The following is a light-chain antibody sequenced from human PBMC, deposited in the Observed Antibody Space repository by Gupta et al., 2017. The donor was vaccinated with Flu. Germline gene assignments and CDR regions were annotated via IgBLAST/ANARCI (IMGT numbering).Light chain of an antibody. CDR1: SGHRGYA. Sequence: QPVLPQSSSASASLGSSVRLTCPLSSGHRGYAIAWHQQQPGKAPRFLMKLEGSGSYNRGSGVPDRFSGSGSGADRYLTISNLQSDDEADYYCETWDSNTQRVFGGGTKLTVL. CDR3: ETWDSNTQRV. V-gene: IGLV4-60*03. J-gene: IGLJ3*02. CDR2: LEGSGSY.